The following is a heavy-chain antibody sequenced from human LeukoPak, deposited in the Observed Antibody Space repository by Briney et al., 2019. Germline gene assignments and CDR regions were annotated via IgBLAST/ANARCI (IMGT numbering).Heavy chain of an antibody. CDR1: GFTFSSYG. CDR2: IRYDGSNK. D-gene: IGHD6-6*01. V-gene: IGHV3-30*02. Sequence: GGSLRLSCAASGFTFSSYGMHWVRQAPGKGLEWVAFIRYDGSNKYYADSVKGRFTISRDNSKNTLYLQMNSLRAEDTAVYYCARDPYSSSSIDYWGQGTLVTVSS. J-gene: IGHJ4*02. CDR3: ARDPYSSSSIDY.